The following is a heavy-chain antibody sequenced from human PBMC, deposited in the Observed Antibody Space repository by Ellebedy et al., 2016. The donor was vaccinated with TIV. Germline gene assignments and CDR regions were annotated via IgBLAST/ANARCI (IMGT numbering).Heavy chain of an antibody. D-gene: IGHD5-12*01. Sequence: GESLKISCAASGFTFYSYAMTWVRQARGRVLEWVSVISGSCGSTSYADSVKGRFTISRDNSENTLYLEMNSLRVEDTAAYYCSKDGSWGQGILVTVSS. V-gene: IGHV3-23*01. CDR1: GFTFYSYA. CDR2: ISGSCGST. CDR3: SKDGS. J-gene: IGHJ5*02.